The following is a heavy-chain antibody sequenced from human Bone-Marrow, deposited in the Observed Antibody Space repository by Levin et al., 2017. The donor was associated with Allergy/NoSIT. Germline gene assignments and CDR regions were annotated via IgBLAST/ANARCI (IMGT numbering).Heavy chain of an antibody. Sequence: GGSLRLSCAASGFTFSSYGMHWVRQAPGKGLEWVAVISYDGSNKYYADSMKGRFTISRDNSKNTLYLQMNSLRAEDTAVYYCAKDLKMTSDIVVVVAATQVAYGMDVWGQGTTVTVSS. D-gene: IGHD2-15*01. CDR1: GFTFSSYG. CDR2: ISYDGSNK. CDR3: AKDLKMTSDIVVVVAATQVAYGMDV. V-gene: IGHV3-30*18. J-gene: IGHJ6*02.